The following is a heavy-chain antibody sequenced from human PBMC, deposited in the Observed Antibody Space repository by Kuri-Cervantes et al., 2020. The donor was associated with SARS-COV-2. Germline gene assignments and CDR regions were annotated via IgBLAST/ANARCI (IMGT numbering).Heavy chain of an antibody. CDR1: GFTFSGSA. D-gene: IGHD6-13*01. CDR3: VGGQAAGPRGFGY. Sequence: GESLKISCAASGFTFSGSAMHWVRQASGKGLEWVGRIRSKANSYATAYAASVKGRFTISRDDSKNTAYLQMNSLKTEDTAVYYCVGGQAAGPRGFGYWGQGTLVTVS. V-gene: IGHV3-73*01. J-gene: IGHJ4*02. CDR2: IRSKANSYAT.